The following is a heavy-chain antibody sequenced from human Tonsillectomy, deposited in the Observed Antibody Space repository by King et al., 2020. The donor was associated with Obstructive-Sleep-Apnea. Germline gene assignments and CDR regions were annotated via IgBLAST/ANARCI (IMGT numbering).Heavy chain of an antibody. D-gene: IGHD3-22*01. CDR2: FDPEDGET. CDR1: GYPLTELS. Sequence: VQLVESGAEVKKPGASVKVSCKVSGYPLTELSMHWVRQAPGKGLEWMGGFDPEDGETIYAQKFQGRVTMTEDTSTDTAYMELSSLRSEDTAVYYCATALYDSSGYYLYGMDVWGQGTTVTVSS. V-gene: IGHV1-24*01. J-gene: IGHJ6*02. CDR3: ATALYDSSGYYLYGMDV.